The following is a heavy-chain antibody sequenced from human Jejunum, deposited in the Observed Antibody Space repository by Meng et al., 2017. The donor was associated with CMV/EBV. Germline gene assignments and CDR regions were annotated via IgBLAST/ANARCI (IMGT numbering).Heavy chain of an antibody. D-gene: IGHD2-21*01. CDR1: GGSFSSYY. CDR2: INHSGST. V-gene: IGHV4-34*01. J-gene: IGHJ4*02. Sequence: QGQLQPWGAGLLKPSETLSLTCGVYGGSFSSYYWSWIRQPPGKGLEWIAEINHSGSTNYNPSLKSRVTISLDTSNSHFSLKLTSVTAADTAVYFCARGGGDPIRGVLPFDYWGQGTLVTVSS. CDR3: ARGGGDPIRGVLPFDY.